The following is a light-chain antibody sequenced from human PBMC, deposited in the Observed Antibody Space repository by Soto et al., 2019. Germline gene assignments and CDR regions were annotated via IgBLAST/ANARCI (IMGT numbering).Light chain of an antibody. CDR1: QSLVYSEGNTY. CDR3: MQGTHWPPT. V-gene: IGKV2-30*01. Sequence: DVVMTQSPLSLPVTLGQPASSSCRSSQSLVYSEGNTYLNWLQQRPGQSPRRLIYKVSNRDSGGPDRFSGSGSGTDCPRTISRVEDEDVGVYYCMQGTHWPPTFGQGTRMEIK. CDR2: KVS. J-gene: IGKJ5*01.